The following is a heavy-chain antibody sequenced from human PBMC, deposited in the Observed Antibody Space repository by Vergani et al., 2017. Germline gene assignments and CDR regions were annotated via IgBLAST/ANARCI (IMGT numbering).Heavy chain of an antibody. V-gene: IGHV1-69*15. CDR2: IIPIFGTA. J-gene: IGHJ4*02. D-gene: IGHD3-3*01. Sequence: QVQLVQSGAEVKKPGSSVKVSCKASGGTFSSYAISWVRQAPGQGLEWMGRIIPIFGTANYAQKFQGRVTLTADESTSTAYMELSSLRSEDTAVYYCASSLNDFWSGYYSGGFDYWGQGTLVTVSS. CDR1: GGTFSSYA. CDR3: ASSLNDFWSGYYSGGFDY.